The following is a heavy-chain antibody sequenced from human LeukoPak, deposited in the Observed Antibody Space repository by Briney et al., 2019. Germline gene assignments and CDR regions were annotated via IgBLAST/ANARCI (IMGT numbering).Heavy chain of an antibody. CDR3: VLMPGY. CDR2: IYHSGST. V-gene: IGHV4-4*02. J-gene: IGHJ4*02. CDR1: GGSISSSNW. Sequence: SGTLSLTCAVSGGSISSSNWWSWVRQPPGKGLGWIGEIYHSGSTNYNPSLKSRVTISVDKSKNQFSLRLTSMTAADTAVYYCVLMPGYWGQGILVAVSS. D-gene: IGHD2-2*01.